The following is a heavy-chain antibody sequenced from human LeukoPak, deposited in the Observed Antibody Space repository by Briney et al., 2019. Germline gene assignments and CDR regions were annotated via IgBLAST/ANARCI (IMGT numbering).Heavy chain of an antibody. V-gene: IGHV4-4*07. CDR2: IYTSGRT. J-gene: IGHJ3*02. CDR3: AGGKGYCSGTSCYSYAFDI. Sequence: SETLSLICTVSGGSISSYYWSWIRQPAGKGLEWIGRIYTSGRTNYNPSLKSRVTMSVDTSKNQFSLKLSSVTAADTAVYYCAGGKGYCSGTSCYSYAFDIWGQGTMVTVSS. D-gene: IGHD2-2*02. CDR1: GGSISSYY.